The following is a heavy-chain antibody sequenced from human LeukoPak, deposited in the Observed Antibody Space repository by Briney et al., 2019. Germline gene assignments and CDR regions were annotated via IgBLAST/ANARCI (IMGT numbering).Heavy chain of an antibody. CDR1: GYTFISYD. V-gene: IGHV1-8*01. CDR2: MNANSGDT. Sequence: ASVKVSCKASGYTFISYDINWVRQATGQGLEWMGWMNANSGDTGYAPKFQGRVTMTRDRPTDTAFMELSSLRSDDTALYYCVRGVFGPGGGLDFWGQGTLVVVSS. CDR3: VRGVFGPGGGLDF. D-gene: IGHD1-1*01. J-gene: IGHJ4*02.